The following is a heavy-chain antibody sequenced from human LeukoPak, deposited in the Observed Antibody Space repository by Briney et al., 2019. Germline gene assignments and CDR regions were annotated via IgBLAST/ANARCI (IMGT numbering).Heavy chain of an antibody. CDR2: ISGSGGST. Sequence: PGGSLRLSCAASGFTFSSYAMSWVRQAAGKGLEWVSAISGSGGSTYYADSVKGRFTISRDNSKNTLYLQMNSLRAEDTAVYYCAKDGAIFWRREYYFDYWGQGTLVTVSS. D-gene: IGHD3-9*01. V-gene: IGHV3-23*01. CDR3: AKDGAIFWRREYYFDY. J-gene: IGHJ4*02. CDR1: GFTFSSYA.